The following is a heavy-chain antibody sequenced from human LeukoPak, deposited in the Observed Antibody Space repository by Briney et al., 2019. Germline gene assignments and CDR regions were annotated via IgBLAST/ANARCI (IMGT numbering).Heavy chain of an antibody. V-gene: IGHV3-21*04. Sequence: GGSLRLSCAASGFTFSSYSMTWVRQAPGKGLEWVSSFTSSSRSIYYADSVKGRFTISRDNAKKSLYLQMNSLRAEDTAVYYCAKELSSRKWYHGAFDIWGQGTMVTVSS. CDR2: FTSSSRSI. J-gene: IGHJ3*02. D-gene: IGHD2-2*01. CDR1: GFTFSSYS. CDR3: AKELSSRKWYHGAFDI.